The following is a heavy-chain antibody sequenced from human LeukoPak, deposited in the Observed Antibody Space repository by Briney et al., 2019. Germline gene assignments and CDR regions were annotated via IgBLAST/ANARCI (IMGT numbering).Heavy chain of an antibody. CDR2: IWYDGSSQ. J-gene: IGHJ4*02. CDR1: GFTFNSYG. V-gene: IGHV3-30*02. D-gene: IGHD3-10*01. Sequence: GGSLRLSCAASGFTFNSYGIHWVRQTPDKRLEWVAFIWYDGSSQYYGDSEKGRFTISRDNSKNTLYLQMNSLRPEDTAVYYCATDLWGVASGWGQGTLVTVSS. CDR3: ATDLWGVASG.